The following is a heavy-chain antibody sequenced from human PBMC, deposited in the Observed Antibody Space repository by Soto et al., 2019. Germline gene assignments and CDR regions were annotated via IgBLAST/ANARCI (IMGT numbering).Heavy chain of an antibody. CDR3: ARGVSAGVDD. CDR2: MQPSTGRT. D-gene: IGHD1-26*01. J-gene: IGHJ4*02. Sequence: QVQLVQSGAEVREPGASVKVSCKASGYSFTSLDINWVRQTAGQGLGWMGWMQPSTGRTGYAQKFQRRVTMTRDTSINTAYMELTTLTSDDTAFYYCARGVSAGVDDWGQGTLVTVSS. CDR1: GYSFTSLD. V-gene: IGHV1-8*01.